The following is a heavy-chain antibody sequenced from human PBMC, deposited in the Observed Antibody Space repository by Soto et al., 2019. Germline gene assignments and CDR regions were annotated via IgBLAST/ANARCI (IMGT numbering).Heavy chain of an antibody. CDR1: GGSFANYY. CDR3: ARVGPWVPYYYDSSPYTFENWFDP. CDR2: INYSGST. V-gene: IGHV4-34*01. J-gene: IGHJ5*02. D-gene: IGHD3-22*01. Sequence: SETLSLTCAVYGGSFANYYWNWIRQPPGKGLEWIGEINYSGSTDYNPSLESRVTISVDTSKNQFSLNLSSVTAADTAVYYCARVGPWVPYYYDSSPYTFENWFDPWGQGTLVTVSS.